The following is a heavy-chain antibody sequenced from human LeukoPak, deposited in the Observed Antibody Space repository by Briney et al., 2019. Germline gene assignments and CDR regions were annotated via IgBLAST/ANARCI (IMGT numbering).Heavy chain of an antibody. CDR2: ISAYNGNT. D-gene: IGHD2-15*01. V-gene: IGHV1-18*01. Sequence: ASVKVSCKASGYTFTSYGISWVRQAPGQGLEWVGWISAYNGNTNYAQKLQGRVTTTTDTSTSTAYMELRSLRSDDTAVYYCAREGCSGGSCYIRLVDYWGQGTLVTVSS. CDR3: AREGCSGGSCYIRLVDY. CDR1: GYTFTSYG. J-gene: IGHJ4*02.